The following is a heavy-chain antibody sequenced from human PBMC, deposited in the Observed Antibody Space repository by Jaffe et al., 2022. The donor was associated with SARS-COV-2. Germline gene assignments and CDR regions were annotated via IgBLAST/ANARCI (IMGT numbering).Heavy chain of an antibody. Sequence: QVQLQQSGPGLVKPSQTLSLTCAISGDSVSSNSAAWNWIRQSPSRGLEWLGRTYYRSKWYNDYAVSVKSRITINPDTSKNQFSLQLNSVTPEDTAVYYCARGGDNWNDAYYYGMDVWGQGTTVTVSS. V-gene: IGHV6-1*01. D-gene: IGHD1-1*01. CDR3: ARGGDNWNDAYYYGMDV. CDR1: GDSVSSNSAA. J-gene: IGHJ6*02. CDR2: TYYRSKWYN.